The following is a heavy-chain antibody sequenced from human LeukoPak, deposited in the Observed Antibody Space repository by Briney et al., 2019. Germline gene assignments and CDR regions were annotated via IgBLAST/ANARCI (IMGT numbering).Heavy chain of an antibody. D-gene: IGHD6-13*01. CDR1: EFTFSSYE. V-gene: IGHV3-48*03. Sequence: GGSLRLSCAASEFTFSSYEMNWVRQAPGKGLEWVSYISSSGSTIYYADSVKGRFTISRDNAKNSLYLQMNSLRAEDTAVYYCARTGSGSSSWGELGYWGQGTLVTVSS. J-gene: IGHJ4*02. CDR3: ARTGSGSSSWGELGY. CDR2: ISSSGSTI.